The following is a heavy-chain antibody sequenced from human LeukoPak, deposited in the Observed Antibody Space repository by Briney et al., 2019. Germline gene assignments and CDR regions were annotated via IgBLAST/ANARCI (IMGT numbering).Heavy chain of an antibody. J-gene: IGHJ4*02. CDR3: ARGRGGD. V-gene: IGHV3-53*01. D-gene: IGHD2-15*01. CDR1: GVAVNSYF. Sequence: GGSPRLSCAVAGVAVNSYFTGWVRQAPGKGLEWVSLISSEGFTYYADSVKGRFTISRDNSKNTLYLQMNSLRAEDTALYYCARGRGGDWGRGALVTVSS. CDR2: ISSEGFT.